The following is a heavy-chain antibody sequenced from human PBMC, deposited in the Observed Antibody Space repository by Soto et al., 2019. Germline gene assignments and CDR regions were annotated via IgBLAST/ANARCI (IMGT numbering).Heavy chain of an antibody. CDR1: GFTFSSYG. CDR3: ARDRCGRYSNCYYYYYGMDV. V-gene: IGHV3-33*01. Sequence: PGGSLRLSCAASGFTFSSYGMHWVRQAPGKGLEWVAVIWYDGSNKYCADSVKGRFTISRDNSKNTLYLQMNSLRAEDTAVYYCARDRCGRYSNCYYYYYGMDVWGQGTTVTVSS. D-gene: IGHD4-4*01. J-gene: IGHJ6*02. CDR2: IWYDGSNK.